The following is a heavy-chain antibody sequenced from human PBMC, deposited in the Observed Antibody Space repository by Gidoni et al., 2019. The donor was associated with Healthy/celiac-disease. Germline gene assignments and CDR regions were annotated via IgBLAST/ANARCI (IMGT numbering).Heavy chain of an antibody. CDR1: GGSLSGYY. D-gene: IGHD6-19*01. CDR2: INHSGST. J-gene: IGHJ4*02. CDR3: AREAGYSSGWYGQ. Sequence: QVQLQQWGAGPLKTSETLSLTCAVYGGSLSGYYWSWIRQPPGKGLEWIGEINHSGSTNYNPSLKSRVTISVDTSKNQFSLKLSSVTAADTAVYYCAREAGYSSGWYGQWGQGTLVTVSS. V-gene: IGHV4-34*01.